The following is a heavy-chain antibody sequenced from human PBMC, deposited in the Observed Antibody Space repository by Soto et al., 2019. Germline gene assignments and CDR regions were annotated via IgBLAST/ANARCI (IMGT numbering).Heavy chain of an antibody. J-gene: IGHJ6*02. V-gene: IGHV3-48*03. CDR1: GFTLSTSE. CDR2: ITSSGATV. Sequence: LRLSCAASGFTLSTSEINWVRQAPGQGLEWISYITSSGATVFYADSVKGRFTISRDNGENSVYLQMQSLRVEDTGTYYCAKDRRRGLYGMDLWGQGTTVTVSS. CDR3: AKDRRRGLYGMDL.